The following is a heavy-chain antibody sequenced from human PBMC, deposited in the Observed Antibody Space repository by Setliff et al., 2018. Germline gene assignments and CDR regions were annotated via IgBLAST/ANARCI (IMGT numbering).Heavy chain of an antibody. D-gene: IGHD3-10*01. CDR3: AGDLNRWFGEFAFDT. J-gene: IGHJ3*02. Sequence: ASVKVSCKASGYTFAGYYIHWVRQTPGQGLEWMGHINPIGGGATYAQKFHGRVTMTRDSSTSTVYMELNSLGADDTAIYFCAGDLNRWFGEFAFDTWGQGTMVTVS. CDR1: GYTFAGYY. V-gene: IGHV1-2*06. CDR2: INPIGGGA.